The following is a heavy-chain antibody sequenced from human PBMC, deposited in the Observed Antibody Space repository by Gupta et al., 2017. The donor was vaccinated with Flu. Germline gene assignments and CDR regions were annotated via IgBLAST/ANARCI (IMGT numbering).Heavy chain of an antibody. V-gene: IGHV3-33*01. D-gene: IGHD3-3*02. CDR3: ARDLSDY. CDR2: KWYDGSNK. Sequence: QVQLVESGGGVVQPGRSLRLSCAASGFTFSSYGMHWVSRAPGKGLEWMEVKWYDGSNKYYADSVKSRFTISRENSKNTLYLKMNSVRAEDTAVYYCARDLSDYWGQGTLVTVSS. J-gene: IGHJ4*02. CDR1: GFTFSSYG.